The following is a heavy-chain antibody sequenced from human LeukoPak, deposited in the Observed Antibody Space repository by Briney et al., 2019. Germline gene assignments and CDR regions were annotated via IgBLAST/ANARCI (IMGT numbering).Heavy chain of an antibody. V-gene: IGHV4-59*01. D-gene: IGHD3-10*02. CDR3: ARSTGSTMFIDY. CDR1: GGSISPYY. CDR2: IYYSGNT. J-gene: IGHJ4*02. Sequence: PSEXXSLTCTVSGGSISPYYWSWIRQPPGKGLEWLGYIYYSGNTDYNPSLKSRVAISVDTSKNQFSLKLSSVTAADTAVYYCARSTGSTMFIDYWGQGTLVTVSS.